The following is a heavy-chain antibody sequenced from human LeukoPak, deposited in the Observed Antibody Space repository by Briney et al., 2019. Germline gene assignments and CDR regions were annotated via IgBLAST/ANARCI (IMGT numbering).Heavy chain of an antibody. D-gene: IGHD2-15*01. CDR2: INPSGDDT. V-gene: IGHV3-23*01. J-gene: IGHJ4*02. CDR3: ARQRGYCSSGSCYFDY. Sequence: PGGSLRLSCAASGFTFSSSAMSWVHQAPGKGLEWVSAINPSGDDTYYAESVRGRFTISRDNSKNTVYLQMNSLRAEDTAAYYCARQRGYCSSGSCYFDYWGQGTLVTVSS. CDR1: GFTFSSSA.